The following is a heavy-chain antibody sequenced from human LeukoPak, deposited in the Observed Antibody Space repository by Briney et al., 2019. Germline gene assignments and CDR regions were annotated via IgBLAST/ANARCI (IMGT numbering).Heavy chain of an antibody. Sequence: GESLRLTCAASGFTFSSYAMSWVRQAPGKGLEWVSAISGSGGSTYYADSVKGRYTISRDNSKNTLYLQMNSLRAEDTAVYYCAKRVPTVTTTGYFDLWGRGTLVTVSS. CDR1: GFTFSSYA. CDR3: AKRVPTVTTTGYFDL. CDR2: ISGSGGST. D-gene: IGHD4-17*01. V-gene: IGHV3-23*01. J-gene: IGHJ2*01.